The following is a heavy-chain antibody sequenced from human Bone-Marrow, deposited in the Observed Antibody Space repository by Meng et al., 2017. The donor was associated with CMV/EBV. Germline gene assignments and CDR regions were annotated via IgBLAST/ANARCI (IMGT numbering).Heavy chain of an antibody. D-gene: IGHD3-3*01. CDR3: ARQAGGDLNTSYDFWSGYYTEVYFDY. CDR2: ISGSGGST. CDR1: GFTFSSYA. V-gene: IGHV3-23*01. J-gene: IGHJ4*02. Sequence: GESLKISCAASGFTFSSYAMSWVRQAPGKGLEWVSAISGSGGSTYYADSVKGRFTISRDNSKNTLYLQMNSLRAEDTAVYYCARQAGGDLNTSYDFWSGYYTEVYFDYWGQGTLVTFSS.